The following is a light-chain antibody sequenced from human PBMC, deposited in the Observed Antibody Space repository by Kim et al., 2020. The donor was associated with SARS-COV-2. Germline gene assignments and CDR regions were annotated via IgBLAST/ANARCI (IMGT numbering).Light chain of an antibody. CDR3: QQRSNWPLYT. Sequence: LSPGERATLSCRASQSVSSYLAWYQQKPGQAPRLLIYDASNRATGIPARFSGSGSGTDFTLTISSLEPEDFAVYYCQQRSNWPLYTFGQGTKLEI. V-gene: IGKV3-11*01. J-gene: IGKJ2*01. CDR2: DAS. CDR1: QSVSSY.